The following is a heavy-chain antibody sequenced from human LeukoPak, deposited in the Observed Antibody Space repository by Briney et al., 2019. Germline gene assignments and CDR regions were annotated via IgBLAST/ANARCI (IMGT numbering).Heavy chain of an antibody. V-gene: IGHV3-23*01. CDR1: GFAFSTYA. Sequence: AGSLRLSCAASGFAFSTYAMSWVRQAPGMGLEWVSAISGSGGGTYYADSVKGRFTISRDNAKNTLYLLMNNLRAEDTAVYYCAKEDSSSSRYYFEYWGQGALVTVSS. D-gene: IGHD6-6*01. J-gene: IGHJ4*02. CDR3: AKEDSSSSRYYFEY. CDR2: ISGSGGGT.